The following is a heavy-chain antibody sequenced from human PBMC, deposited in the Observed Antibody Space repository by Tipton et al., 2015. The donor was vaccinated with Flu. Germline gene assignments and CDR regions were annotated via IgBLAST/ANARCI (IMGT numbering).Heavy chain of an antibody. CDR1: GYIFNDHY. J-gene: IGHJ3*02. V-gene: IGHV1-2*02. D-gene: IGHD4-11*01. CDR2: INTKD. CDR3: ARDGADYNGAFDM. Sequence: QLVQSGAELKKPGASVKVSCQGSGYIFNDHYIHWVRQAPGQGLEWMGWINTKDNDTSISTVYMELSRLSSDDTAVYYCARDGADYNGAFDMWGQGTMVTVSS.